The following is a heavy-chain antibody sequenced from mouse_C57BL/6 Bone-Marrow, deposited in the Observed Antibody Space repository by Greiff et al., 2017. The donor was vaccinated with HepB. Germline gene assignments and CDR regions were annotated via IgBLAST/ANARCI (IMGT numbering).Heavy chain of an antibody. CDR2: IDPSDSYT. V-gene: IGHV1-69*01. D-gene: IGHD1-1*01. CDR3: AREQVTTVYYFEY. CDR1: GYTFTSYW. J-gene: IGHJ2*01. Sequence: QVQLQQPGAELVMPGASVKLSCKASGYTFTSYWMHWVKQRPGQGLEWIGEIDPSDSYTNYNQKFKGKSTLTVDKSSSTAYMQLSSLTSEDSAVYYCAREQVTTVYYFEYWGQGTTLTVSS.